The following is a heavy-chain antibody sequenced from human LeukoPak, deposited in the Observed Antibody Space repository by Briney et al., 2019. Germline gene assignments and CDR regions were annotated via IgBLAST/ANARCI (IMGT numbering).Heavy chain of an antibody. D-gene: IGHD6-19*01. J-gene: IGHJ4*02. CDR2: IYPGDSDI. CDR3: ARRDVSAWYYFDY. V-gene: IGHV5-51*01. CDR1: AYTFNTYW. Sequence: GESLKISCKGSAYTFNTYWVGWVRQMPGKGLEWIGIIYPGDSDIRYSPSFRGQVTISADKSSSTAYLQWSSLKASDTAMYYCARRDVSAWYYFDYWGQGTLVTVSS.